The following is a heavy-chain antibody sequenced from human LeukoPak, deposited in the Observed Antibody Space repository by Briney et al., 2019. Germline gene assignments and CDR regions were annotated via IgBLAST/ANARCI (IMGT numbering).Heavy chain of an antibody. CDR1: GYTFTSYY. V-gene: IGHV1-46*01. CDR2: INPSGGST. D-gene: IGHD3-9*01. Sequence: ASVKVSCKASGYTFTSYYMHWVRHAPGQGLEWMGIINPSGGSTSYAQKFQGRVTMTRDTSTSTVYMELSSLRSEDTAVYYCARADYDILTGCGMDVWGQGTTVTVSS. CDR3: ARADYDILTGCGMDV. J-gene: IGHJ6*02.